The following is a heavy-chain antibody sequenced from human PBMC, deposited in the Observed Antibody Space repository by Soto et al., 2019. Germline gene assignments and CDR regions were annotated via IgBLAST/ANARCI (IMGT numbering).Heavy chain of an antibody. CDR3: ARGIALILVVQTDAPDKYYFDS. CDR1: GGSFSGYY. CDR2: INHSGSS. D-gene: IGHD3-22*01. Sequence: KPSETLSLTCAVYGGSFSGYYWTWIRQPPGKGLEWIGEINHSGSSNYNPSLESRVTISVDTSKNQFSLKLSSVTAADTAVYYCARGIALILVVQTDAPDKYYFDSWGQGTLVTVSS. J-gene: IGHJ4*02. V-gene: IGHV4-34*01.